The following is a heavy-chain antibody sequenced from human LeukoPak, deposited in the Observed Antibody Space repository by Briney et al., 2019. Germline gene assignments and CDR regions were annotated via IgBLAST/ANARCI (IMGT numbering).Heavy chain of an antibody. CDR2: IGTAGDT. D-gene: IGHD3-10*01. Sequence: GGSLRLSCAASGFTFSSYDMHWVRQATGKGLEWVSAIGTAGDTYYPGSVKGRFTISRENAKNSLYLQMNSLRAGDTAVYYCARAFGNYYGSGSYYTDYYYGMDVWGQGTTVTVSS. CDR1: GFTFSSYD. J-gene: IGHJ6*02. V-gene: IGHV3-13*04. CDR3: ARAFGNYYGSGSYYTDYYYGMDV.